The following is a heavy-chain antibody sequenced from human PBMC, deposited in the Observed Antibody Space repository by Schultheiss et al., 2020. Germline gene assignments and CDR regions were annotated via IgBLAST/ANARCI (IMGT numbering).Heavy chain of an antibody. CDR3: ARDRLVVGANYYYYGMDV. V-gene: IGHV4-31*03. CDR2: IYHSGNT. CDR1: GDSISSGGYY. D-gene: IGHD1-26*01. Sequence: SETLSLTCTVSGDSISSGGYYWTWIRQHPGKGLEWIGYIYHSGNTYYNPSLKSRLTIFSDTSKNQFSLKLSSVTAADTAVYYCARDRLVVGANYYYYGMDVWGQGTTVNVSS. J-gene: IGHJ6*02.